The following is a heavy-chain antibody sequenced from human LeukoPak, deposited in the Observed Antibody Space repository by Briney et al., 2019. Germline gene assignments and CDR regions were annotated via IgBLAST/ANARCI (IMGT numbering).Heavy chain of an antibody. V-gene: IGHV1-18*01. CDR2: ISAYNGNT. Sequence: GAPVKVSCKASGYTFTSYGISWVRQAPGQGLEWMGWISAYNGNTNYAQKLQGRVTMTTDTSTSTAYMELRSLRSDDTAVYYCARDEGRRQWLVGIDYWGQGTLVTVSS. D-gene: IGHD6-19*01. CDR3: ARDEGRRQWLVGIDY. CDR1: GYTFTSYG. J-gene: IGHJ4*02.